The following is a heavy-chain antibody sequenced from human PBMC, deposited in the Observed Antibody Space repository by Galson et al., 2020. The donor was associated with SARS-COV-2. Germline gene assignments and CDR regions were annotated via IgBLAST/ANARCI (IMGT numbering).Heavy chain of an antibody. Sequence: GGSLRLSCAASGFTFSSYAIHWVRQPPGKGLGWAAVISYDGSNKYYQTPLKARFTTARDNSKNALYLQMNILRAEDTAVYYCARDGAITKIVVVITNPDNWGQGTLVTVSS. CDR2: ISYDGSNK. CDR3: ARDGAITKIVVVITNPDN. CDR1: GFTFSSYA. V-gene: IGHV3-30*04. D-gene: IGHD3-22*01. J-gene: IGHJ4*02.